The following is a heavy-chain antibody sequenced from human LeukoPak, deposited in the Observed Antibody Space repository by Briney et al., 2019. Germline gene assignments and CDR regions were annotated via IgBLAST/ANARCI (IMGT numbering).Heavy chain of an antibody. CDR1: GFRFSSYS. J-gene: IGHJ4*02. CDR3: ARDPADSSGYSFDY. D-gene: IGHD3-22*01. Sequence: GGSLRLSCAASGFRFSSYSMNWVRQAPGKGREWVSYISHTGSTMSYADSVKGRFTISRDNSKNTLYLQMNSLRAEDTAVYYCARDPADSSGYSFDYWGQGTLVTVSS. V-gene: IGHV3-48*01. CDR2: ISHTGSTM.